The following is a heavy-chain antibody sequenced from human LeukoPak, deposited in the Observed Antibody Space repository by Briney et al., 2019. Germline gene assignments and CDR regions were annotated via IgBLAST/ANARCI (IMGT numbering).Heavy chain of an antibody. CDR1: GGSISSYY. J-gene: IGHJ4*02. V-gene: IGHV3-7*01. D-gene: IGHD6-6*01. CDR3: ARVGYSSSSTDY. Sequence: ETLSLTCTVSGGSISSYYWSWIRQAPGKGLEWVDNIKTDGSVKYYVDSVKGRFAISRDNAKNSLYLQMNSLRSEDTAVYYCARVGYSSSSTDYWGQGTLVTVSS. CDR2: IKTDGSVK.